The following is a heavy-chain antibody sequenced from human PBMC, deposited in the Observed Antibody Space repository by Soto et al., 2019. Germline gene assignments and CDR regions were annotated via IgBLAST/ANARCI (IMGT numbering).Heavy chain of an antibody. J-gene: IGHJ4*02. D-gene: IGHD1-26*01. CDR3: ARGVTAGVDY. V-gene: IGHV1-8*01. CDR1: GYSFTRLD. Sequence: ASVKVSFKAAGYSFTRLDINWVRQTTGQGREGMGWKQPSSGRTGYAQKFQGRVTMTRDTSINTAYMELSSLTSDDTAFYCCARGVTAGVDYWGQGTLVTVSS. CDR2: KQPSSGRT.